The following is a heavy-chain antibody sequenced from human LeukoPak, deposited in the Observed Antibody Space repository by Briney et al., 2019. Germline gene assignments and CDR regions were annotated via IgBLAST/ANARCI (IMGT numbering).Heavy chain of an antibody. D-gene: IGHD6-13*01. V-gene: IGHV1-46*01. J-gene: IGHJ5*02. CDR3: ARTHPYSSSKNWFDP. CDR2: INPTGGST. Sequence: ASVKVSCKASGYTFTSYYMHWVRQAPGQGLEWMGLINPTGGSTGYAQKFQGRVTITADESTSTAYMELSSLRSEDTAVHYCARTHPYSSSKNWFDPWGQGTLVTVSS. CDR1: GYTFTSYY.